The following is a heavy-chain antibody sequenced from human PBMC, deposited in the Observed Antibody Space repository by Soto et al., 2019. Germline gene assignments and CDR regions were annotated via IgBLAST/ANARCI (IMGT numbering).Heavy chain of an antibody. Sequence: GGSLRLSCAASGFTFSSYGMHWVRQAPGKGLEWVAVIWYDGSNKYYADSVKGRFTISRDNSKNTLYLQMNSLRAEDTAVYYCARDRFSVGATKAAGHYFDYSGQGTLVTSPQ. CDR3: ARDRFSVGATKAAGHYFDY. J-gene: IGHJ4*02. V-gene: IGHV3-33*01. CDR1: GFTFSSYG. D-gene: IGHD1-26*01. CDR2: IWYDGSNK.